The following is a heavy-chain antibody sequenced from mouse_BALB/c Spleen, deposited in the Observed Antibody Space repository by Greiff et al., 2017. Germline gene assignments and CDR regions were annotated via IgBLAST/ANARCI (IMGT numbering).Heavy chain of an antibody. J-gene: IGHJ3*01. CDR2: ISNGGGST. CDR1: GFTFSSYT. Sequence: EVKLEESGGGLVQPGGSLKLSCAASGFTFSSYTMSWVRQTPEKRLEWVAYISNGGGSTYYPDTVKGRFTISRDNAKNTLYLQMSSLKSEDTAMYYCARAITTATWFAYWGQGTLVTVSA. D-gene: IGHD1-2*01. V-gene: IGHV5-12-2*01. CDR3: ARAITTATWFAY.